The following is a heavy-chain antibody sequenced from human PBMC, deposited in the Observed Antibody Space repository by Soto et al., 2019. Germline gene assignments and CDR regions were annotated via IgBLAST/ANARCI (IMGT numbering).Heavy chain of an antibody. CDR1: GGTFSSYA. CDR2: IIPIFGTA. CDR3: ARERNRVVRGVIGYYGMDV. D-gene: IGHD3-10*01. V-gene: IGHV1-69*13. J-gene: IGHJ6*02. Sequence: GASVKVSCKASGGTFSSYAISWVRQAPGQGLEWMGGIIPIFGTANYAQKFQGRVTITADESTSTAYMELSSLRSEDTAVYYCARERNRVVRGVIGYYGMDVWGQGTTVTVS.